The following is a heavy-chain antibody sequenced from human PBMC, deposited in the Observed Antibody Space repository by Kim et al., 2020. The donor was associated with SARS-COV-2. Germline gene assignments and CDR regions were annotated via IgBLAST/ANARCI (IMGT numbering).Heavy chain of an antibody. J-gene: IGHJ4*02. Sequence: GGSLRLSCAASGFTFSDYYMSWIRQAPGKGLEWVSYISSSGSTIYYADSVKGRFTISRDNAKNSLYLQMNSLRAEDTAVYYCARETYYYDSSGRLLDYWGQGTLVTVSS. V-gene: IGHV3-11*01. CDR3: ARETYYYDSSGRLLDY. CDR1: GFTFSDYY. CDR2: ISSSGSTI. D-gene: IGHD3-22*01.